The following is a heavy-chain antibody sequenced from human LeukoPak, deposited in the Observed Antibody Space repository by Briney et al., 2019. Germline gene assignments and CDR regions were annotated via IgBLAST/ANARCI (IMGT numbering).Heavy chain of an antibody. D-gene: IGHD1-1*01. J-gene: IGHJ4*02. Sequence: GGSLRLSCAASGFTFSDYFMTWVRQAPGKGLEGVAHINQAGNKGKYVDSVRGRFTISRDNAKKSLYLQMDSLRAEDTASYYCSRENWSQDHWGQGSLVTVSS. CDR1: GFTFSDYF. V-gene: IGHV3-7*01. CDR3: SRENWSQDH. CDR2: INQAGNKG.